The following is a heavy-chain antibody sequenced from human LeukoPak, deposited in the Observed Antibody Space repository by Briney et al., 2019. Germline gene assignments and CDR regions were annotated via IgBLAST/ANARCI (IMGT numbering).Heavy chain of an antibody. CDR3: ARGQWLVDY. V-gene: IGHV3-48*03. CDR2: ISSSGSTI. Sequence: GGSLRLSCAASGFTFSSHEMNWVRQAPGKGLEWVSYISSSGSTIYYADSVKGRFTISRDNAKNSLYLQMNSLRAEDTAVYYCARGQWLVDYWGQGTLVTVSS. D-gene: IGHD6-19*01. J-gene: IGHJ4*02. CDR1: GFTFSSHE.